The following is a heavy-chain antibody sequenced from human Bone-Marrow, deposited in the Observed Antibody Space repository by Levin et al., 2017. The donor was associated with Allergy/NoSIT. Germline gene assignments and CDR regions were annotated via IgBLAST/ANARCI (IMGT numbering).Heavy chain of an antibody. V-gene: IGHV4-61*08. CDR2: ISSRGNT. D-gene: IGHD6-13*01. Sequence: VSGPTLVKPTQTLTLTCSFSGFSLTTNGVGVGWVRQPPGKGLEWIGYISSRGNTNYNPSLKGRVTISLDTSKNQFSLKVISVTAADTAVYYCATLLGSSSWYRYGMDVWGQGTTVTVSS. J-gene: IGHJ6*02. CDR3: ATLLGSSSWYRYGMDV. CDR1: GFSLTTNGVG.